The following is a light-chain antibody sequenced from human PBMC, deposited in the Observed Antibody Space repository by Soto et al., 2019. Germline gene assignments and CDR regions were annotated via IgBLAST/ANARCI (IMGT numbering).Light chain of an antibody. CDR3: NSYTSSRTLV. J-gene: IGLJ3*02. CDR2: EVS. Sequence: SALTQPASVSGSPGQSITISCTGTSSDVGGYNFVSWYQQHPGKAPKLMIYEVSNRPSGVSNRFSGSKSGNTASLTISGLQAEDEADYYCNSYTSSRTLVFGGGTQLTVL. CDR1: SSDVGGYNF. V-gene: IGLV2-14*01.